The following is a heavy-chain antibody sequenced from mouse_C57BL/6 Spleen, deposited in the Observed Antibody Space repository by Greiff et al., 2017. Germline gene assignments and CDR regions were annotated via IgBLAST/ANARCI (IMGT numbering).Heavy chain of an antibody. D-gene: IGHD2-1*01. V-gene: IGHV3-8*01. CDR1: GYSITSDY. CDR3: ARSDYGNYWYFDV. J-gene: IGHJ1*03. CDR2: ISYSGST. Sequence: EVKLVESGPGLAKPSQTLSLTCSVTGYSITSDYWNWIRKFPGNKLEYMGYISYSGSTYYNPSLKSRISITRDTSKNQYYLQLNSVTTEDTATYYCARSDYGNYWYFDVWGTGTTVTVSS.